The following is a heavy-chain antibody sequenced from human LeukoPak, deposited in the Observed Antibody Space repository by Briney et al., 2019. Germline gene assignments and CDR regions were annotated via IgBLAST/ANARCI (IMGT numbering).Heavy chain of an antibody. D-gene: IGHD3-22*01. CDR3: ARNYDSSGYYSNAEYFQH. CDR1: GYTFTSYY. V-gene: IGHV1-2*02. Sequence: ASVKVSCKASGYTFTSYYMHWVRQAPGQGLEWMGWINPNSGGTNYAQKFQGRVTMTRDTSISTAYMELSRLRSDDAAVYYCARNYDSSGYYSNAEYFQHWGQGTLVTVSS. J-gene: IGHJ1*01. CDR2: INPNSGGT.